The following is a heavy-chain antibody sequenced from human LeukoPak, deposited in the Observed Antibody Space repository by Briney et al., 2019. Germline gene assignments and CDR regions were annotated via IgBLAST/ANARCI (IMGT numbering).Heavy chain of an antibody. J-gene: IGHJ5*02. CDR2: INPNSGGT. V-gene: IGHV1-2*02. CDR3: AGDVWELQRGFDP. D-gene: IGHD1-26*01. Sequence: ASVKASCKASRYTFTGYYMHWVRQAPGQGLEWMGWINPNSGGTNYAEKFQGRVTMTRDTSISAAYMELSRLRSDDTAVYYCAGDVWELQRGFDPWGQGTLVTVSS. CDR1: RYTFTGYY.